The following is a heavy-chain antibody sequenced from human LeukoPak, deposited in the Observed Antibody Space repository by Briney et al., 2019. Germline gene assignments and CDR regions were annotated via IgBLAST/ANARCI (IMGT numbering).Heavy chain of an antibody. CDR2: INWNGGST. D-gene: IGHD3-22*01. J-gene: IGHJ3*02. V-gene: IGHV3-20*01. Sequence: GGSLRLSCAASGFTFDDYGMSWVRQAPGKGLEWVSGINWNGGSTGYADSVKGRFTISRDNAKNSLYLQMNSLRAEDTALYHCARGLKYYYDSSGTVDPFDIWGQGTMVTVSS. CDR3: ARGLKYYYDSSGTVDPFDI. CDR1: GFTFDDYG.